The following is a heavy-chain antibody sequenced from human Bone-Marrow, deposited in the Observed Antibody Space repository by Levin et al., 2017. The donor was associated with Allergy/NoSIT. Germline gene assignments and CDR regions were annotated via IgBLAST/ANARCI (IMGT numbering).Heavy chain of an antibody. CDR1: GVSINTYD. Sequence: SQTLSLTCNVSGVSINTYDWSWIRQPPGKGLEWVGSISYTGAISYSPSLKSRVTFSVDTSKKQFSLRLRSVPAADTAVYFCARLFGESFYGRPHHAFDIWGQGTVVTVSA. D-gene: IGHD3-10*02. CDR3: ARLFGESFYGRPHHAFDI. J-gene: IGHJ3*02. V-gene: IGHV4-59*01. CDR2: ISYTGAI.